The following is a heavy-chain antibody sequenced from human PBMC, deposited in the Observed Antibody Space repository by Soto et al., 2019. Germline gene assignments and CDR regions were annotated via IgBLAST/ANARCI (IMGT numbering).Heavy chain of an antibody. D-gene: IGHD3-9*01. V-gene: IGHV1-2*02. J-gene: IGHJ4*02. CDR1: GYSFIDYY. Sequence: ASVKVSCKSSGYSFIDYYIHWVRQAPGQGFEWMGRISPKSGGTNYAQKFEGRVTMTWDTSLNTAYMELSSLISDDTAVYYCARPPGYISDWYYFDLWGQGTLVTVSS. CDR3: ARPPGYISDWYYFDL. CDR2: ISPKSGGT.